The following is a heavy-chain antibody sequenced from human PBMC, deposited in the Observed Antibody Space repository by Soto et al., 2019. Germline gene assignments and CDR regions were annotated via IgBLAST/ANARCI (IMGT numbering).Heavy chain of an antibody. D-gene: IGHD3-22*01. J-gene: IGHJ3*02. V-gene: IGHV1-8*01. CDR3: ARRCYDSSGYYCVNGFDI. Sequence: ASVKVSCKASGYTFTNYDINWVRQATGQELEWMGWMNPYSGKTGYAQKFQGRVTMTRNTSINTAHMELSRLRSEDTAMYYCARRCYDSSGYYCVNGFDIWGQGTMVTVSS. CDR2: MNPYSGKT. CDR1: GYTFTNYD.